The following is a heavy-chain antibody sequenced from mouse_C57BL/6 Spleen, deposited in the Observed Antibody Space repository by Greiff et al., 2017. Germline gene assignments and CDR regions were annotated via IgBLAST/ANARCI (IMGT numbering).Heavy chain of an antibody. J-gene: IGHJ4*01. Sequence: EVMLVESGGGLVQPGGSLSLSCAASGFTFTDYYMSWVRQPPGKALEWLGFIRNKANGYTTEYSASVKGRFTISRANSHSILSLQMNALRAEDSATDYCASPDYYGSSDYAMDYWGQGTSVTVSS. CDR1: GFTFTDYY. D-gene: IGHD1-1*01. CDR2: IRNKANGYTT. CDR3: ASPDYYGSSDYAMDY. V-gene: IGHV7-3*01.